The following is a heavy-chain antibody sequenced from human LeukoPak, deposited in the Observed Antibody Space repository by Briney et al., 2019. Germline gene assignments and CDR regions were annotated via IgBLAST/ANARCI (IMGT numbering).Heavy chain of an antibody. CDR2: IIPIFGTA. CDR3: ALGYDFWSDY. V-gene: IGHV1-69*05. J-gene: IGHJ4*02. Sequence: PEASVKVSCKASGGTFSSYAISWVRQAPGQGLEWMGGIIPIFGTANYAQKFQGRVTITTDESTSTAYKELSSLRSEDTAVYYCALGYDFWSDYWGQGTLVTVSS. CDR1: GGTFSSYA. D-gene: IGHD3-3*01.